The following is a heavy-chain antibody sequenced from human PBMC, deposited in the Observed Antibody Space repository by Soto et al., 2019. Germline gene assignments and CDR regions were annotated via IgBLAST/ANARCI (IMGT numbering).Heavy chain of an antibody. CDR2: ISHSGTT. V-gene: IGHV4-59*01. CDR1: GGSMNSYY. D-gene: IGHD3-10*01. J-gene: IGHJ6*02. CDR3: ARGTRATQYYFYFYGMDV. Sequence: SETLSLTCTVSGGSMNSYYWSWIRQPPGNGLEWIGYISHSGTTSYNPSLKSRLTISLNTSKNQFSLKLRSVSAADTAVYYCARGTRATQYYFYFYGMDVWGQGTTVTVSS.